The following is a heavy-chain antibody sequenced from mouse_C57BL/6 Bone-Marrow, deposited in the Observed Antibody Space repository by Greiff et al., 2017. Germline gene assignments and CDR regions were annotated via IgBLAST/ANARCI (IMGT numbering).Heavy chain of an antibody. CDR2: INSDGGST. CDR1: EYEFPSHD. D-gene: IGHD2-5*01. Sequence: EVHLVESGGGLVQPGESLKLSCESNEYEFPSHDMSWVRKTPEKRLELVAAINSDGGSTYYPDTMERRFIVSRDNTKKTLYLQMSSLRSEDTALYYCARRRVTRYYYAMDYWGQGTSVTVSS. V-gene: IGHV5-2*01. CDR3: ARRRVTRYYYAMDY. J-gene: IGHJ4*01.